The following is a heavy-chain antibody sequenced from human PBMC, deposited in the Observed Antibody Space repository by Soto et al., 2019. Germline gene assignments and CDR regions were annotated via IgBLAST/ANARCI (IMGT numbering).Heavy chain of an antibody. J-gene: IGHJ6*02. CDR1: GGTFSSYA. Sequence: ASVKVSCKASGGTFSSYAISWVRQAPGQGLEWMGGIIPIFGTANYAQKFQGRVTITADESTSTAYMELSSLRSEDTAVYYCAREGRIAVAVDYYYYGMDVWGQGTTVTVSS. CDR3: AREGRIAVAVDYYYYGMDV. V-gene: IGHV1-69*13. D-gene: IGHD6-19*01. CDR2: IIPIFGTA.